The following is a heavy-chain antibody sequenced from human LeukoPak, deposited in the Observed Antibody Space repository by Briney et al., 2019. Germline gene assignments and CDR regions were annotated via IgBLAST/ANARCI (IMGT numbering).Heavy chain of an antibody. CDR1: GGSIRSYY. D-gene: IGHD5-18*01. Sequence: SETPSLTSAVSGGSIRSYYWSWIWQPLGKGLEWIGYIFYAGSTTYTPSLKSRVTISIDTSKNQFSLKLNSATAEDTAVYYCASGERGYSYGPLDYWGQGTLVTVSS. CDR2: IFYAGST. V-gene: IGHV4-59*08. J-gene: IGHJ4*02. CDR3: ASGERGYSYGPLDY.